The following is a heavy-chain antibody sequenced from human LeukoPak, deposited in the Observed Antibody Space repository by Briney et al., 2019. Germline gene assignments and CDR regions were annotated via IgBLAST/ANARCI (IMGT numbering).Heavy chain of an antibody. Sequence: ASVKVSCKATGDTFTSYYMHLVRQAPGQGLEWMGIINPSGGSTSYAQKFQGRVTMTRDTSTSTVYMELSSLRSEDTAVYYCARGLRGVRGYDWGQGTLVTVSS. CDR2: INPSGGST. D-gene: IGHD3-10*01. CDR3: ARGLRGVRGYD. CDR1: GDTFTSYY. V-gene: IGHV1-46*01. J-gene: IGHJ4*02.